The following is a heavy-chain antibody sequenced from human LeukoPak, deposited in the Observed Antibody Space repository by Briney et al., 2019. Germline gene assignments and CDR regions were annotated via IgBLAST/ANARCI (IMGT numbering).Heavy chain of an antibody. CDR3: ARGMSGDCSGGSCADDAFDI. Sequence: SETLSLTCTVSGGSISSGGYYWSWIRQPPGKGLEGIGYIYHSGSTYYDPSLKSRVTISVDTSKTQFSLKLTSVTAADTAVYYCARGMSGDCSGGSCADDAFDIWGQGTMVTVSS. J-gene: IGHJ3*02. CDR1: GGSISSGGYY. CDR2: IYHSGST. D-gene: IGHD2-15*01. V-gene: IGHV4-30-2*01.